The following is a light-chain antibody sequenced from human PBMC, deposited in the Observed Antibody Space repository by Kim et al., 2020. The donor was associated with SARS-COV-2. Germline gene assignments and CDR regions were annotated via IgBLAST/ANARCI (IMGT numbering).Light chain of an antibody. CDR3: QYYGTSPST. CDR2: DAS. CDR1: QSVSSKY. V-gene: IGKV3D-20*01. Sequence: SPGGRATLSCGSSQSVSSKYLAWYQQQPGLAPRLLNYDASNRAASIPDRISGSGSGTDFTLTISRLEPEDFAVYYCQYYGTSPSTFGPGTKVDIK. J-gene: IGKJ3*01.